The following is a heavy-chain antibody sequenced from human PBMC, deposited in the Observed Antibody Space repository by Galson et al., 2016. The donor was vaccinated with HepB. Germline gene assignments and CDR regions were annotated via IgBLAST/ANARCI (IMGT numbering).Heavy chain of an antibody. V-gene: IGHV4-4*02. D-gene: IGHD2-2*01. Sequence: ETLSLTCAVSGGSISSSYWWTWVRQPPGKGLDWIGGIYHGGTTNYNPSLKSRVTISVDKSRNQFFLKLNSVTAADTAVYYCVRRGYCSGTNCFGENYYFYYAIDVGGQGTTVTVSS. CDR1: GGSISSSYW. CDR3: VRRGYCSGTNCFGENYYFYYAIDV. J-gene: IGHJ6*02. CDR2: IYHGGTT.